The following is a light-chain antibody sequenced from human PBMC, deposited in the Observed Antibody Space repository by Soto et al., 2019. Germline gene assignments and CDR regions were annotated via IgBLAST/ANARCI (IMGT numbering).Light chain of an antibody. J-gene: IGKJ1*01. Sequence: DIQMTQSPSTLSANIGDRVTITCRASQTINRWLAWYQQKPGEVPKLLIYKASVLESGVPSRFSGSGSGTEFTLTISRLQPEDVATYYCQHWSFGQGTKAAI. CDR3: QHWS. V-gene: IGKV1-5*03. CDR2: KAS. CDR1: QTINRW.